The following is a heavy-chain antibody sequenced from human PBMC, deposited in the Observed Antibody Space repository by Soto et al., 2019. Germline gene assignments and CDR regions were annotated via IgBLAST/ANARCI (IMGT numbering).Heavy chain of an antibody. J-gene: IGHJ4*02. V-gene: IGHV5-51*01. D-gene: IGHD5-18*01. CDR2: TYPGDSDT. Sequence: VESLKVSCKGSGYSFTSYWIGWVRQMPGKGLEWMGITYPGDSDTRYSPSFQGQVTISADKSISTAYLQCRSLKPSDTAMYYCASGGYRYGYTYYRGQGTMVTVSS. CDR1: GYSFTSYW. CDR3: ASGGYRYGYTYY.